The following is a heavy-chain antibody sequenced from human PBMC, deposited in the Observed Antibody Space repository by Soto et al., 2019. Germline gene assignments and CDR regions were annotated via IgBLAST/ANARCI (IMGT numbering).Heavy chain of an antibody. Sequence: QVQLVESGGGVVQPGRSLRLSCAGSGFTFSDYGIFWVRQAPGKGLEWVSLITYDGENKDYVDFVKGRFTISRDNSKNTVYLQVSSLRVEDTAVYYCAEDRRRYSDLGTDYGLDVWGQGTTVIVSS. D-gene: IGHD2-21*01. J-gene: IGHJ6*02. V-gene: IGHV3-30*18. CDR1: GFTFSDYG. CDR2: ITYDGENK. CDR3: AEDRRRYSDLGTDYGLDV.